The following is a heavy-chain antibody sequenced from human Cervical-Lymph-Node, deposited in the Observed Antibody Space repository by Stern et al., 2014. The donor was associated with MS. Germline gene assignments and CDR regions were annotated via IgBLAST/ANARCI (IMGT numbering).Heavy chain of an antibody. J-gene: IGHJ4*02. V-gene: IGHV1-69*08. Sequence: QVQLVQSGAEVKMPGSSVRVSCKASGGTFTSYSISWVRQAPGQGLEWMGRIIPMLDTATYAQRFQGRLTITADKSTITAYMELSSLRSEDTAVYYCALYDSSGYYSSRADEHWGQGTLITVSS. CDR2: IIPMLDTA. CDR3: ALYDSSGYYSSRADEH. D-gene: IGHD3-22*01. CDR1: GGTFTSYS.